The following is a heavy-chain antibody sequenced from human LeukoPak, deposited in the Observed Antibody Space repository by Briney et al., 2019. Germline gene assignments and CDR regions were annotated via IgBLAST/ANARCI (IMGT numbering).Heavy chain of an antibody. CDR3: ARFRSGWYMAY. CDR1: GFTFSNYA. D-gene: IGHD6-19*01. CDR2: IWNDGSKS. J-gene: IGHJ4*02. V-gene: IGHV3-33*08. Sequence: GGSLRLSCAASGFTFSNYAMHWVRQAPGKGLEWVAVIWNDGSKSNYPDSVKGRFTLSRDDSKNTLFLQMSSLRVEDTAVYYCARFRSGWYMAYCGQATLVTASS.